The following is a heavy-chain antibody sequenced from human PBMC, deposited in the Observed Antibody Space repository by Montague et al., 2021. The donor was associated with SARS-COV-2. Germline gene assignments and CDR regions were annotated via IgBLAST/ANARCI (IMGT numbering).Heavy chain of an antibody. J-gene: IGHJ4*02. Sequence: SETLSLTCTVSGGSISTYYWNWIRQSPGKGLEWLGYFYYSLNTNXNPSLKGRLTISVDTSENQVSLNLRSVTAADTAAYYCARDSFEDPLFFDYWGQGILVTVSS. CDR3: ARDSFEDPLFFDY. CDR2: FYYSLNT. D-gene: IGHD3-16*01. V-gene: IGHV4-59*01. CDR1: GGSISTYY.